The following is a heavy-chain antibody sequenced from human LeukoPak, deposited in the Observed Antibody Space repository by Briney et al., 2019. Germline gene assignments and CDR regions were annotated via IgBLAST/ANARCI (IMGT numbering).Heavy chain of an antibody. J-gene: IGHJ6*03. CDR3: ARGKYCSSTSCSYYYYYYMDV. Sequence: SETLSLTCAVYGGSFSGYYWSWIRQPPGKGLEWIGEINHSGSTNYNPSLKSRVTISVDTSKNQFSLKLSSVTAADTAVYYCARGKYCSSTSCSYYYYYYMDVWGKGTTVTVSS. CDR1: GGSFSGYY. V-gene: IGHV4-34*01. CDR2: INHSGST. D-gene: IGHD2-2*01.